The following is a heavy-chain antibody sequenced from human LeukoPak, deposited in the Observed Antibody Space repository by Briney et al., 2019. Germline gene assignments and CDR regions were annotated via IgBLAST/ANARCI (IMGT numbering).Heavy chain of an antibody. Sequence: NPSQTLSLTCTVSGGSISSGGYYWSWIRQHPGKGLEWIGYIYYSGSTYYNPSLKSRVTISVDTSKNQFSLKLSSVTAADTAVYYCARRIGYSSGWYVSRPFDPWGQGTLVTVSS. J-gene: IGHJ5*02. D-gene: IGHD6-19*01. V-gene: IGHV4-31*03. CDR3: ARRIGYSSGWYVSRPFDP. CDR2: IYYSGST. CDR1: GGSISSGGYY.